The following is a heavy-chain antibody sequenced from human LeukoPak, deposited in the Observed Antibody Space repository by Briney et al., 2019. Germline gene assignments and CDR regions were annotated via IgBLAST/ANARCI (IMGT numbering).Heavy chain of an antibody. CDR2: IYLGDSDT. CDR3: ARHLGSYRLDP. CDR1: GYSFSSHW. V-gene: IGHV5-51*01. Sequence: GESLKISCKGSGYSFSSHWIGWVRQMPGKGLEWMGIIYLGDSDTRYSPSFQGQVTISADKSISTAYLQWSSLKASDTAMYYCARHLGSYRLDPWGQGTLVTVSS. D-gene: IGHD3-16*02. J-gene: IGHJ5*02.